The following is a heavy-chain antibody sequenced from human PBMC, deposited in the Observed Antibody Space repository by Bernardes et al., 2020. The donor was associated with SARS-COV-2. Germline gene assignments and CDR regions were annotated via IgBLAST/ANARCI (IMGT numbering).Heavy chain of an antibody. D-gene: IGHD2-15*01. CDR3: ARGPGWFYFDY. CDR2: INPNSGGT. V-gene: IGHV1-2*02. CDR1: GYTFTGYY. Sequence: ASVEVSCKASGYTFTGYYIHWVRQAPGQGLEWMGWINPNSGGTNYAQKFQGRVTMTGDTSIRTAYMELSSLISDDTAVYYCARGPGWFYFDYWGLGTLVTVSS. J-gene: IGHJ4*02.